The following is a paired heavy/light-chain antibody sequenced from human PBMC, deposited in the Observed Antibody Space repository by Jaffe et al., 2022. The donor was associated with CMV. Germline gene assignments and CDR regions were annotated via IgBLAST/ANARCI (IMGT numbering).Light chain of an antibody. J-gene: IGKJ2*01. CDR2: DAS. CDR3: QQYNNLPPFT. CDR1: QDISTS. Sequence: DIQMTQSPSSLSASVGDRVTITCQASQDISTSLNWYQQKPGEVPHLLIYDASFLETGVPSRFSGSGSGTHFTFTINSLQPEDSATYFCQQYNNLPPFTFGQGTKVEI. V-gene: IGKV1-33*01.
Heavy chain of an antibody. CDR3: VKIAGTFGENALDI. D-gene: IGHD2-21*01. J-gene: IGHJ3*02. Sequence: EAQLVESGEGLVQPGGSLRLSCAASGFTFKNYGLHWVRQAPGKGLEYVSGISRSGDSTYYADSVKGRFTISRDNSKATVFLQMASVRPEDMAVYYCVKIAGTFGENALDIWGQGTMVTVSS. CDR1: GFTFKNYG. CDR2: ISRSGDST. V-gene: IGHV3-64*02.